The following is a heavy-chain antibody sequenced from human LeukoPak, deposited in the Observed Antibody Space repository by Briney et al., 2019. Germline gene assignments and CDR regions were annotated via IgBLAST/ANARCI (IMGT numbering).Heavy chain of an antibody. CDR3: ASTNDYGDVYYFDY. CDR1: GGTFSSYA. V-gene: IGHV1-69*01. J-gene: IGHJ4*02. D-gene: IGHD4-17*01. CDR2: IIPIFGTA. Sequence: SVKVSCKASGGTFSSYAISWVRQAPGQGLEWMGGIIPIFGTANYAQKFQGRVTITADESTSTAYVELSSLRSEDTAVYYCASTNDYGDVYYFDYWGQGTLVTVSS.